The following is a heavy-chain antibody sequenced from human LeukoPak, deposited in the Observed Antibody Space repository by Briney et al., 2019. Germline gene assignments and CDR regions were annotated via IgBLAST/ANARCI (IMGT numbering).Heavy chain of an antibody. J-gene: IGHJ4*02. V-gene: IGHV1-2*02. CDR1: GYTFTGYY. Sequence: ASVKVSCKASGYTFTGYYLHWVRQAPGQGLEWMGWINSNSGDTNYAQKFQGRVTMTRDTSISTAYMELSSLRSEDTAVYYCGQDFDYWGQGTLVTVSS. CDR2: INSNSGDT. CDR3: GQDFDY.